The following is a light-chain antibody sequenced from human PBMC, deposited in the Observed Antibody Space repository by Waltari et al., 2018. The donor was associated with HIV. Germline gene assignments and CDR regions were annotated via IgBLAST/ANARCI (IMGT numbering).Light chain of an antibody. V-gene: IGKV4-1*01. CDR3: QQYYTTPPYT. CDR2: WAS. CDR1: QSLLYSSNNKNY. J-gene: IGKJ2*01. Sequence: DIVMTQSPDSLGVSLGGRATINCKSSQSLLYSSNNKNYLAWYQQRPGQPPKRLITWASTRESGVPDRFSGSGSGTDFTLSISGLQAEDVAVYYCQQYYTTPPYTFGQGTRLEIK.